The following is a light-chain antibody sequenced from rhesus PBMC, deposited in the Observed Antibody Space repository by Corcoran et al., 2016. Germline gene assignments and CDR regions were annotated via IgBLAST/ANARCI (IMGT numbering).Light chain of an antibody. J-gene: IGKJ4*01. V-gene: IGKV1-94*01. CDR1: QGINKE. CDR3: LPDYNLPLT. CDR2: DAA. Sequence: DIQMTQSPSSLSASVGDRVTVTCRASQGINKELSWYQQKPGKALTLLIYDAAPLQTGGSSRSSGGGSGTVVNLTISNLQPEDVASYYCLPDYNLPLTFGGGTKVEVK.